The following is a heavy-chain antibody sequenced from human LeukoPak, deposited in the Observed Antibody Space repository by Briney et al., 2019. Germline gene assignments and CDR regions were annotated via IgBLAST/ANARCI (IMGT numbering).Heavy chain of an antibody. CDR3: ASLGQVPYDSSGYWDY. Sequence: ASVKVSCKASGYTFTNYYIHWVRQAPGQGLEWMGVINPSGGSTSYAQKFQGRVTMTRDTSTSTVYMELSSLRSEDTAVYYCASLGQVPYDSSGYWDYWGQGTLVTVSS. D-gene: IGHD3-22*01. J-gene: IGHJ4*02. V-gene: IGHV1-46*01. CDR2: INPSGGST. CDR1: GYTFTNYY.